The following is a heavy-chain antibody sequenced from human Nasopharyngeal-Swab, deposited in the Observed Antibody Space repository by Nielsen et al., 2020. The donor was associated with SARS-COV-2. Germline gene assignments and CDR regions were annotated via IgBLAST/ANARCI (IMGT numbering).Heavy chain of an antibody. Sequence: SQTLSLTCAISGDRVSSNSAAWNSIRQSPSRGLEWLGRTYYRSKWYNDYAVSVKSRITINPDTSKNQFSLQLNSVTPEDTAVYYCARDWSAAGTWYYGMDVWGQGTTVTVSS. J-gene: IGHJ6*02. CDR1: GDRVSSNSAA. V-gene: IGHV6-1*01. CDR2: TYYRSKWYN. D-gene: IGHD6-13*01. CDR3: ARDWSAAGTWYYGMDV.